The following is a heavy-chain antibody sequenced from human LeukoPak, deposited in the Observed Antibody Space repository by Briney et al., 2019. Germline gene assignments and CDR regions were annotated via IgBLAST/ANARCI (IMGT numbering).Heavy chain of an antibody. V-gene: IGHV3-20*04. D-gene: IGHD1-26*01. CDR3: ARDYRSGSYSGGAIDY. CDR1: GFTFDDYG. CDR2: INWNGGST. J-gene: IGHJ4*02. Sequence: PGGSLRLSCAAPGFTFDDYGMSWVRQAPGKGLEWVSGINWNGGSTGYADSVKGRFTISRDNSKNTLYLQMNSLRAEDTAVYYCARDYRSGSYSGGAIDYWGQGTLVTVSS.